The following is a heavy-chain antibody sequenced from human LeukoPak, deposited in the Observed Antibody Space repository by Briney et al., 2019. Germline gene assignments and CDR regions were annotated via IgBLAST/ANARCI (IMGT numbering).Heavy chain of an antibody. Sequence: GGSLRLSCAASGFTFSSYWMHWVRRAPGKGLVWVSRINSDGSSTSYADSVKGRFTISRDNAKNTLYLQMNSLRAEDTAVYYCARERLVLCNWFDPWGQGTLVTVSS. D-gene: IGHD6-19*01. V-gene: IGHV3-74*01. CDR2: INSDGSST. CDR3: ARERLVLCNWFDP. J-gene: IGHJ5*02. CDR1: GFTFSSYW.